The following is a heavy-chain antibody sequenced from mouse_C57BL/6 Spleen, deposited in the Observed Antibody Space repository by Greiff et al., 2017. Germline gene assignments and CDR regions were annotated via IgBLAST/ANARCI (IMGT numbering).Heavy chain of an antibody. CDR1: GYTFTSYW. J-gene: IGHJ3*01. CDR3: TSDWDGFAD. CDR2: IYPGNSDT. V-gene: IGHV1-5*01. D-gene: IGHD4-1*01. Sequence: EVQLQQSGTVLARPGASVKMSFKTSGYTFTSYWMHWVKQRPGQGLDWIGAIYPGNSDTNYNQKFKGKAKLTAVTSASTAYMALSSLTNDDYAVYNCTSDWDGFADWGQGTLVTVSA.